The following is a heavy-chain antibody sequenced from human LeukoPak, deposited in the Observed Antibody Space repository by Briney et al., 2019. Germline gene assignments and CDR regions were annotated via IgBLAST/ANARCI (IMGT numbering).Heavy chain of an antibody. J-gene: IGHJ4*02. Sequence: SVKDSCKASGGTFSSYAISWVRQAPGQGLEWMGRIIPILGIANYAQKFQGRVTITADKSTSTAYMELSSLRSEDTAVYYCARDLHINYFDYWGQGTLVTVSS. CDR1: GGTFSSYA. CDR3: ARDLHINYFDY. V-gene: IGHV1-69*04. CDR2: IIPILGIA.